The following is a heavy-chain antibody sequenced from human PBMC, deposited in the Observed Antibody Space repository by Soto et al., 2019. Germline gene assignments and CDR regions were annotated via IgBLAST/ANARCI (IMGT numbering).Heavy chain of an antibody. CDR1: GFTFSSYG. D-gene: IGHD3-3*01. CDR3: ASALRFLEDMDY. Sequence: ESGGGVVQPGRSLRLSCAASGFTFSSYGMHWVRQAPGKGLEWVAVIWYDGSNKYYADSVKGRFTISRDNSKNTLYLQMNSLRAEDTAVYYCASALRFLEDMDYWGQGTLVTVSS. V-gene: IGHV3-33*01. CDR2: IWYDGSNK. J-gene: IGHJ4*02.